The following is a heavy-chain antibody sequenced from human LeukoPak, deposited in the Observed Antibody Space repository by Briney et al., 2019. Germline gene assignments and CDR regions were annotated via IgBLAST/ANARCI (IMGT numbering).Heavy chain of an antibody. Sequence: SQTLSLTCAICGDSVSSNSAAWNWIRQSPSRGLEWLGRTYYRSKWYNDYAVSVKSRITINPDASKNQFSLQLNPVTPEDTAVYYCARDGIASGTPAGANAFDIWGQGTMVTVSS. CDR3: ARDGIASGTPAGANAFDI. V-gene: IGHV6-1*01. D-gene: IGHD6-19*01. J-gene: IGHJ3*02. CDR1: GDSVSSNSAA. CDR2: TYYRSKWYN.